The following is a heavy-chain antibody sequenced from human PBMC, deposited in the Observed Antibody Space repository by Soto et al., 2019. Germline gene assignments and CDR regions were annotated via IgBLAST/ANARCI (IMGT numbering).Heavy chain of an antibody. CDR2: IYHSGST. CDR1: GGSISSGGYS. CDR3: ARVTDINAYYLNWVDP. V-gene: IGHV4-30-2*01. J-gene: IGHJ5*02. D-gene: IGHD3-22*01. Sequence: SETLSLTCNVSGGSISSGGYSWSWIRQPPGKGLEWIGYIYHSGSTYYNPSLKSRVTISVDRSKNQFSLKLSSVTAADTAVYFCARVTDINAYYLNWVDPWGPGILVTLSS.